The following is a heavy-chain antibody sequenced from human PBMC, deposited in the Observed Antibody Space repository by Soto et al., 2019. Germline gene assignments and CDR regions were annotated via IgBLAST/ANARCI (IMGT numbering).Heavy chain of an antibody. D-gene: IGHD6-19*01. CDR2: IYGGGTT. Sequence: EVQLVESGGGLIQPGGSLRLSCAASGFAVSSKYMTWVRQAPGKGLEWVSVIYGGGTTYYADSVKGRFTISRDTSKNTLYLQMYSLRAEDTAVYYCVQITGWPGFDFWGQGTLVTVSS. V-gene: IGHV3-53*01. CDR3: VQITGWPGFDF. J-gene: IGHJ4*02. CDR1: GFAVSSKY.